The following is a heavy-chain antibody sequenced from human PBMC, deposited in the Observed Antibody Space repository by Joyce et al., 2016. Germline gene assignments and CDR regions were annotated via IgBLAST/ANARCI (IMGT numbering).Heavy chain of an antibody. V-gene: IGHV3-21*06. CDR1: GFNFNSHS. J-gene: IGHJ3*01. CDR3: ARGGVPDAFDV. CDR2: ITSRSDYI. Sequence: EVQLVESGGGLVKPGGSLRLSCVASGFNFNSHSMNWVRQAPGKGLEWVSSITSRSDYILYEESLRGRFTVSRDNAKNSLYLQMNSLSAEDTAVYYCARGGVPDAFDVWGQGTMVTVSS. D-gene: IGHD2-8*02.